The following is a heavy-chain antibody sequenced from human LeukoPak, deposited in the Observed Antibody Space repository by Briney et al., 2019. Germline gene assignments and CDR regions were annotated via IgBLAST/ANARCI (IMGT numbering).Heavy chain of an antibody. J-gene: IGHJ4*02. CDR1: GFTFSSYA. CDR3: AREIREYSSSSPDY. V-gene: IGHV3-30-3*01. CDR2: ISYDGSNK. Sequence: PGRSLRLSCAASGFTFSSYAMHWVRQAPGKGLEWVAVISYDGSNKYYADSVKGRFTISRDNSKNTLYLQMNSLRAEDTAVYYCAREIREYSSSSPDYWGQGTLVTVSS. D-gene: IGHD6-6*01.